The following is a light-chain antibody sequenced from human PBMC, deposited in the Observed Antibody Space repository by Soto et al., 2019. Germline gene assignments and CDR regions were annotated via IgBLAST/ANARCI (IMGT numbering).Light chain of an antibody. J-gene: IGLJ1*01. CDR3: SSFASRSIPFL. V-gene: IGLV2-14*01. Sequence: QSALTQPASVFGCPGQSITSSCAGTSSDVGAYNYVAWYQQHPGKAPKLIVYDVTNRPSGVSNRFSGSKSGNTASLTISGLQAEDEADYYCSSFASRSIPFLFGTGTKVPVL. CDR1: SSDVGAYNY. CDR2: DVT.